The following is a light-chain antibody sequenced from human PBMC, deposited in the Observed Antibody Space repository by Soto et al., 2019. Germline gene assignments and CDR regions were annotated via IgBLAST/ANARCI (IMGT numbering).Light chain of an antibody. CDR2: EGS. CDR3: CSYAGSNTLYV. V-gene: IGLV2-23*01. J-gene: IGLJ1*01. CDR1: SSDVGSYNL. Sequence: QSALTQPASVSGSPGQSITISCTGTSSDVGSYNLVSWYQQDPGKAHKLMIYEGSKRPSGISNRFSGSKSGNTASLTISGLPAEDEADYYCCSYAGSNTLYVFGTGTKLTAL.